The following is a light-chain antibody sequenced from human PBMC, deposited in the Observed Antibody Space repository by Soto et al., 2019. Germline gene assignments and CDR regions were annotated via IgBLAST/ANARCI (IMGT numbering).Light chain of an antibody. CDR3: QQYYTYPQT. CDR1: QGIRND. V-gene: IGKV1-6*01. Sequence: AIQMTQFPSSLSASVGDRVTITCRASQGIRNDLGWYQQKSGRAPKLLIFGASTLQYGVPSRFSGSGSGTDFTLTISCLQSEDFATYFCQQYYTYPQTFGQGTKLEIK. J-gene: IGKJ2*01. CDR2: GAS.